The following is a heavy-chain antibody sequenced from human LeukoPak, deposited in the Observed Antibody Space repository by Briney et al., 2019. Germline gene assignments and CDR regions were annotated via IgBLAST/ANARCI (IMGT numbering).Heavy chain of an antibody. V-gene: IGHV1-24*01. Sequence: ASVKVSCKVSGYTLTELSMHWVRQAPGKGLEWMGGFDPEDGETIYAQKFQGRVTMTEDTSTDTAYMELSSLRSEDTAVYYCATGPSPTYYYGSGSFLNWFDPWGQGTLVTASS. CDR1: GYTLTELS. CDR2: FDPEDGET. CDR3: ATGPSPTYYYGSGSFLNWFDP. D-gene: IGHD3-10*01. J-gene: IGHJ5*02.